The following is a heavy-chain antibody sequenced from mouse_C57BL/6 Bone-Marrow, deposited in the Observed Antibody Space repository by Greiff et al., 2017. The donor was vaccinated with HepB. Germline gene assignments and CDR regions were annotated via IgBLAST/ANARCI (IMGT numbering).Heavy chain of an antibody. V-gene: IGHV1-82*01. D-gene: IGHD1-1*01. CDR1: GYAFSSSW. J-gene: IGHJ2*01. CDR3: ARAITTVVATDY. Sequence: VQLQQSGPELVKPGASVKISCKASGYAFSSSWMNWVEQRPGKGLEWIGRIYPGDGDTNYNGKFKGKATLTADKSSSTAYMQLSSLTSEDSAVYFCARAITTVVATDYWGQGTTLTVSS. CDR2: IYPGDGDT.